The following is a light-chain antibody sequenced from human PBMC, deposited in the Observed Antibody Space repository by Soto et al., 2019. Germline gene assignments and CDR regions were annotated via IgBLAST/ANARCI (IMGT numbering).Light chain of an antibody. Sequence: QSLLTQPPSASGSPGQSVTISCTVTSNFVGGYNYVSWYQQHPGKAPKLMIYEVNKRPSGVPDRFSGSKSGNTASLTVSGLQAEDEADYYCSSFAVSSSFVFGTGTKVTVL. CDR3: SSFAVSSSFV. CDR2: EVN. J-gene: IGLJ1*01. V-gene: IGLV2-8*01. CDR1: SNFVGGYNY.